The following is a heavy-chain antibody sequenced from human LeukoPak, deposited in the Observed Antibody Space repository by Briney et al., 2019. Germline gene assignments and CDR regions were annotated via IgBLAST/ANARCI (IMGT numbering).Heavy chain of an antibody. Sequence: PGGSLRLSCAASGFTFSDHYMDWVRQAPGKGLEWVGRIRNKVNSYTTEYAASVKGRFTISRDDSKNSLYLQMSSLKTEDTAVYYCARESTVARRAFDIWGQGTVVTVSS. D-gene: IGHD4-23*01. CDR3: ARESTVARRAFDI. CDR2: IRNKVNSYTT. CDR1: GFTFSDHY. V-gene: IGHV3-72*01. J-gene: IGHJ3*02.